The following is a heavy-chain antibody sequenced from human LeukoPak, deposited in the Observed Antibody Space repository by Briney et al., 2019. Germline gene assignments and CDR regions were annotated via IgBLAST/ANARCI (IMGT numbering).Heavy chain of an antibody. V-gene: IGHV4-34*01. CDR3: ARVPHYYFGYGYFDY. CDR2: IDQSGTT. J-gene: IGHJ4*02. D-gene: IGHD3-10*01. Sequence: SETLPLTCVVYGGSFSGYYWSWIRQPPGKGLEWIGEIDQSGTTNYNPSLKSRVSISVDTSKKQFSLTLTSMTAADTAVYYCARVPHYYFGYGYFDYWGQGTLVTVSS. CDR1: GGSFSGYY.